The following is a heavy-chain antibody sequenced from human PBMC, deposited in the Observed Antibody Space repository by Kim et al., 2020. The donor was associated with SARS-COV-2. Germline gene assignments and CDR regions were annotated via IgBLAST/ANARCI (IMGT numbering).Heavy chain of an antibody. J-gene: IGHJ2*01. V-gene: IGHV1-69*01. Sequence: KFQGRVTITADESTSTAYMELSSLRSKDTAVYYCARAGIQLWSTHWYFDLWGRGTLVTVSS. D-gene: IGHD5-18*01. CDR3: ARAGIQLWSTHWYFDL.